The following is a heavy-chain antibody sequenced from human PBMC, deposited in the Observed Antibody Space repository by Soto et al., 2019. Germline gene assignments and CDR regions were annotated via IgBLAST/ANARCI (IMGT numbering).Heavy chain of an antibody. CDR1: GFSLSTSGVG. V-gene: IGHV2-5*01. Sequence: QITLKESGPTLVKPTQPLTLTCTFSGFSLSTSGVGVGWIRQPPGKALEWLALTYWTDDKRYSPSLKSKLTIAKDTSKNQVVLTMTSMDPVDTATYYCARLSDTGMVYIEYFQHWGQGTLVTVSS. D-gene: IGHD5-18*01. CDR3: ARLSDTGMVYIEYFQH. CDR2: TYWTDDK. J-gene: IGHJ1*01.